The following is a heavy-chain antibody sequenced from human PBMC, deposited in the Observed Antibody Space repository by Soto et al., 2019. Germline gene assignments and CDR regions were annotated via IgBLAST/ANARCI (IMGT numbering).Heavy chain of an antibody. CDR1: GGSISSGDYY. J-gene: IGHJ3*02. CDR3: ARGGGYVAFDI. CDR2: IYYSGST. D-gene: IGHD5-12*01. V-gene: IGHV4-30-4*01. Sequence: NPSETLSLTCTVSGGSISSGDYYWSWIRQPPGKGLEWIGYIYYSGSTYYNPSLKSRVTISVDTSKNQFSLKLSSVTAADTAVYYCARGGGYVAFDIWGQGTMVTVSS.